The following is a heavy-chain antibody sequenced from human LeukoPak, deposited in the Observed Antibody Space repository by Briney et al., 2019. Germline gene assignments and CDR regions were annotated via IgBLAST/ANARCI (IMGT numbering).Heavy chain of an antibody. D-gene: IGHD3-22*01. J-gene: IGHJ3*02. V-gene: IGHV3-21*01. CDR2: ISSSSSYI. CDR1: GFTFSSYS. CDR3: ARYSPWGYYDSSENGRPDAFDI. Sequence: KPGGSLRLSCAASGFTFSSYSMNWVRQAPGKGLEWVSSISSSSSYIYYADSVKGRFTISRDNAKNSLYLQMNSLRAEDTAVYYCARYSPWGYYDSSENGRPDAFDIWGQGTMVTVSS.